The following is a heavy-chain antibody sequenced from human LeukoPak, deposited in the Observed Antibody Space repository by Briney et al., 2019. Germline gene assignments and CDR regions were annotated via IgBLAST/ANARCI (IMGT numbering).Heavy chain of an antibody. CDR3: ARDRRLAPGDTVVDY. Sequence: PGGSLRLSCAASGFTFSSYSMNWVRQAPGKGLEWVSSISSSSSYLYYADSVKGRFTISRDNAKNSLYLQMNTLRAEDTAVYYCARDRRLAPGDTVVDYWGQGTLVTVSS. D-gene: IGHD4-23*01. V-gene: IGHV3-21*01. CDR1: GFTFSSYS. J-gene: IGHJ4*02. CDR2: ISSSSSYL.